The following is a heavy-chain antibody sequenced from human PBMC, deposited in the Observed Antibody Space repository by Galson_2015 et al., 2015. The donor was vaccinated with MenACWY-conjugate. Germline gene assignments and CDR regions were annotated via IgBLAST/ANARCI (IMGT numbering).Heavy chain of an antibody. Sequence: SVKVSCKASGYAFTSYGISWVRQAPGQGLEWMGWISAYNGNTNYAQKLQGRVTMTTDTSTSTAYMELRSLRSDDTAVYYCARERGSYYDIRREAFDIWGQGTMVTVSS. CDR1: GYAFTSYG. J-gene: IGHJ3*02. CDR3: ARERGSYYDIRREAFDI. D-gene: IGHD3-22*01. CDR2: ISAYNGNT. V-gene: IGHV1-18*01.